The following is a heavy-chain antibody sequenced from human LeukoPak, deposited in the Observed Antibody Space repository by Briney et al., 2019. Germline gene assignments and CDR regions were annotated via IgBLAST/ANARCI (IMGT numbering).Heavy chain of an antibody. J-gene: IGHJ4*02. CDR3: ARLQHSEPQLADY. CDR1: GGSISSYY. D-gene: IGHD6-13*01. Sequence: SETLSLTCTVSGGSISSYYWSWIRQPPGKGLEWIGYIYYSGSTNYNPSLKSRVTISVDTSKNQFSLKLGSVTAADTAVYYCARLQHSEPQLADYWGQGTLVTVSS. V-gene: IGHV4-59*01. CDR2: IYYSGST.